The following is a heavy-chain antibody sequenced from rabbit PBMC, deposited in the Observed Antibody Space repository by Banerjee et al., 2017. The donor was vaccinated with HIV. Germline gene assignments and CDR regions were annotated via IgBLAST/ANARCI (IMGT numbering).Heavy chain of an antibody. J-gene: IGHJ3*01. Sequence: QLVEYGGDLVQPEGSLTLTCKASGLDFSSSFWICWVRQAPGKGLEWIATIYPRYGATDYASWVNGRFTISLDNAQNTVFLQMTSLTAADTATYFCARGLVAGVLDLWGQGTLVTVS. V-gene: IGHV1S45*01. D-gene: IGHD3-3*01. CDR1: GLDFSSSFW. CDR2: IYPRYGAT. CDR3: ARGLVAGVLDL.